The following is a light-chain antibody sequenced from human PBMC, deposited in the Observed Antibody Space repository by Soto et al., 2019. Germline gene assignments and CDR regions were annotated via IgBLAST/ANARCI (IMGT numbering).Light chain of an antibody. V-gene: IGKV1-39*01. CDR3: QQSYNTTQT. CDR1: QTITKY. J-gene: IGKJ1*01. Sequence: DIQMTESPSTLSASVGGRVTITCRASQTITKYLNWYQQQSGKAPKLLIYATDTLQSGVPSRFSGSVSGTDDTLTISSLQQEDCSTYDCQQSYNTTQTFGQGTKVDIK. CDR2: ATD.